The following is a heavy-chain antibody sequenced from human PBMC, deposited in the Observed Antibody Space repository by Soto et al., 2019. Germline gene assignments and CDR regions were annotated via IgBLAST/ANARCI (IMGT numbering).Heavy chain of an antibody. CDR1: GDTFTNYS. CDR3: ARGGSLYWYFDL. J-gene: IGHJ2*01. V-gene: IGHV1-3*01. D-gene: IGHD1-26*01. Sequence: ASVKVSCKASGDTFTNYSRHWVRQAPGQRLEWMGWINAGNGNTKYSQKFQGRVTITRDTSASTAYMELSSLRSEDTAVYYCARGGSLYWYFDLWGRGTLVTVSS. CDR2: INAGNGNT.